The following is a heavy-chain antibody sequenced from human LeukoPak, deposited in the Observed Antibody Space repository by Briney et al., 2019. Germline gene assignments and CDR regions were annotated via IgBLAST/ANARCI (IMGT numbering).Heavy chain of an antibody. CDR2: IDSDGSRT. CDR1: GFTFSTYW. Sequence: PGGSLRLSCSASGFTFSTYWMVWVRQAPGKGLLWVSHIDSDGSRTGYADPVKGRFTMSRDNAMNTLYLQMNSLRAEDTAVYFCARAAYSSSPDYWGQGTLVTVSS. J-gene: IGHJ4*02. CDR3: ARAAYSSSPDY. V-gene: IGHV3-74*01. D-gene: IGHD6-6*01.